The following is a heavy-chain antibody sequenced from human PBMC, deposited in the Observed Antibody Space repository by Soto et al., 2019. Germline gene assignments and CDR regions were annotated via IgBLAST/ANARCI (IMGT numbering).Heavy chain of an antibody. D-gene: IGHD3-22*01. CDR2: ISAYDGYT. J-gene: IGHJ6*02. V-gene: IGHV1-18*01. Sequence: QVQLVQSGAEVKKPAASVKVSCKASGYTFTSYGINWVRQAPGQGLEWLGWISAYDGYTNYAQILQGRVSMTTDTSTKTAYMELRSLRSDDTAMYYCARGGFYDSSGARNYYYYGMNVWGQGTTVTVSS. CDR1: GYTFTSYG. CDR3: ARGGFYDSSGARNYYYYGMNV.